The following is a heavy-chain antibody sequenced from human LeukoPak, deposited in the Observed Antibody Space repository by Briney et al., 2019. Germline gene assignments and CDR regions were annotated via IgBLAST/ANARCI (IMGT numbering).Heavy chain of an antibody. D-gene: IGHD1-1*01. J-gene: IGHJ4*02. CDR1: GDSVSSYY. CDR2: IYYTGTT. V-gene: IGHV4-59*02. Sequence: SETLSLTCTVSGDSVSSYYWSWIRQPPGKGLEWIGHIYYTGTTDYNPSLRSRVTISIDTSKNQLSLKLRSVTAADTAVYYCARARYSHNWVPTIDYWGQGTLVSVSS. CDR3: ARARYSHNWVPTIDY.